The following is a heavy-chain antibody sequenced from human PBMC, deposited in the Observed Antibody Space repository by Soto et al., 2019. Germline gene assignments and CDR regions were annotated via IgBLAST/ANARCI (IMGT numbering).Heavy chain of an antibody. J-gene: IGHJ4*02. CDR2: IYWDDDK. Sequence: QITLKESGPTRVKPTQTLTLTCTFSGFSLSTSGVGVGWIRQPPGKALERLALIYWDDDKRYSPSLKSRLTITEDPSKNQVVLTMTTMDPVDTATYYCAHRAGLQGNWNGGYFDFWGQGALVTVSS. CDR3: AHRAGLQGNWNGGYFDF. D-gene: IGHD1-1*01. V-gene: IGHV2-5*02. CDR1: GFSLSTSGVG.